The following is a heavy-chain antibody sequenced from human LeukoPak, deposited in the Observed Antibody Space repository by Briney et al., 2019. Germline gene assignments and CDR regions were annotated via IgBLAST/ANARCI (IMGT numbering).Heavy chain of an antibody. V-gene: IGHV3-30*04. D-gene: IGHD2-15*01. CDR3: ARGGLPDYYYYYGMDV. J-gene: IGHJ6*02. Sequence: GRSLRLSCAASGFTFSSYAMHWVRQAPGKGLEWVAVISYDGSNKYYADSVKGRFTISRDNSKNTLYLQMNSLRAEDTAVYYCARGGLPDYYYYYGMDVWGQGTTVTVSS. CDR2: ISYDGSNK. CDR1: GFTFSSYA.